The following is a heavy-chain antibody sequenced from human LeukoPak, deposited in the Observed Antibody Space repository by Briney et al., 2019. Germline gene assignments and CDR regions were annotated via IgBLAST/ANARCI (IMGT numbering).Heavy chain of an antibody. V-gene: IGHV1-18*01. CDR1: GYTFLSHG. J-gene: IGHJ6*03. D-gene: IGHD2-2*01. Sequence: ASVKVSCKASGYTFLSHGFSWVRQAPGQGLEWMGWTSANNRSTNYAQRLQGRVTMTTDTSTNTAYMELRTLRSDDTAVYYCPRSQAVVSSSLYYYYMDVWGKGTTIIVSS. CDR3: PRSQAVVSSSLYYYYMDV. CDR2: TSANNRST.